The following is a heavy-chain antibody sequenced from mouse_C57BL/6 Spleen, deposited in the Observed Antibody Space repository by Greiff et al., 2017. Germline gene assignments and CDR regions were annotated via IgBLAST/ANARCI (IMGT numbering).Heavy chain of an antibody. CDR2: FHPYNDDT. Sequence: VQRVESGAELVKPGASVKMSCKASGYTFTTYPLEWMKQNHGKSLEWIGNFHPYNDDTKYNEKFKGKATLTVEKSSSTVYLELRRLTSDDSAVYYCARKITTGYCDYWGQGTTRTGSS. CDR1: GYTFTTYP. CDR3: ARKITTGYCDY. V-gene: IGHV1-47*01. J-gene: IGHJ2*01. D-gene: IGHD1-1*01.